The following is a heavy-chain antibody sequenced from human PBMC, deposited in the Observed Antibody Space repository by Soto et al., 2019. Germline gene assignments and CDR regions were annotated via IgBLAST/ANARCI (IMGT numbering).Heavy chain of an antibody. D-gene: IGHD6-19*01. CDR3: ARDGPERIAVAGVYYYYGMDV. V-gene: IGHV4-39*07. CDR2: IHYSGST. CDR1: GDSIGTTHSY. J-gene: IGHJ6*02. Sequence: PSETLSLTCTVSGDSIGTTHSYWAWIRQSPGKGLEWIGNIHYSGSTYYMPSLRSRVTLSVDTSKNQFSLRLTSVTAADTAVYYCARDGPERIAVAGVYYYYGMDVWGQGTTVTAP.